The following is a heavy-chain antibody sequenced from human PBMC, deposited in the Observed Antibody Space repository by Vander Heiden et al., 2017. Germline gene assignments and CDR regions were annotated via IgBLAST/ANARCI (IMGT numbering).Heavy chain of an antibody. CDR3: ARGDHYDSSGYYGY. V-gene: IGHV3-7*01. D-gene: IGHD3-22*01. J-gene: IGHJ4*02. CDR1: GFTFSSYW. Sequence: EVQLVESGGGLVQPGGSLRLSCAASGFTFSSYWMSWVRQAPGKGLEWVANIKQDGSEKYYVDSVKGRFTISRDNAKNSLYLQMNSLRAEDTAVYYCARGDHYDSSGYYGYWGQGTLVTVSS. CDR2: IKQDGSEK.